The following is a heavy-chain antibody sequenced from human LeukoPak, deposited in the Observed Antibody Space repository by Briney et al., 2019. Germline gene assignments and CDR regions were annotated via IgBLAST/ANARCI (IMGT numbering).Heavy chain of an antibody. V-gene: IGHV1-69*13. CDR2: IIPTFGTA. CDR1: GGTFSSYA. Sequence: SVKVSCKASGGTFSSYAISWVRQAPGQGLEWMGGIIPTFGTANYAQKFQGRVTITADESTSTAYMELSSLRSEDTAVYYCARETLVARKGGWFDPWGQGTLVTVSS. D-gene: IGHD2-2*01. J-gene: IGHJ5*02. CDR3: ARETLVARKGGWFDP.